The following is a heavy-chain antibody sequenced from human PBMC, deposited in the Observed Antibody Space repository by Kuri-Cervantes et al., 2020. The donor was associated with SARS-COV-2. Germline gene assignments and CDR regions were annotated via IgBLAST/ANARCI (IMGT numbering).Heavy chain of an antibody. D-gene: IGHD4-17*01. J-gene: IGHJ6*02. V-gene: IGHV5-51*01. CDR1: GYSFTSYW. Sequence: KVSCKGSGYSFTSYWSGWVRQMPGTGLEWMGIIYPGDSDTRYSPSFQGQVTISADKSISTAYMQWSSLKASDTAMYYCARQSRGATATVTTDYYYYGMDVWGQGTTVTVSS. CDR3: ARQSRGATATVTTDYYYYGMDV. CDR2: IYPGDSDT.